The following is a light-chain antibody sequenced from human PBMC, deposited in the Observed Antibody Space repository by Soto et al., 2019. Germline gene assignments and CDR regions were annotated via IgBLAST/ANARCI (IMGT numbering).Light chain of an antibody. CDR2: DAS. V-gene: IGKV1-5*01. CDR3: QQYNSYSLT. J-gene: IGKJ1*01. CDR1: QSISSW. Sequence: DIPMTQSPSTLSASVGDRVTITCRASQSISSWLAWYQQKPGEAPKLLIYDASSLESGVPSRFSGSGSGTEFTLTISSLQPDDFATYYCQQYNSYSLTFGQGTKVEIK.